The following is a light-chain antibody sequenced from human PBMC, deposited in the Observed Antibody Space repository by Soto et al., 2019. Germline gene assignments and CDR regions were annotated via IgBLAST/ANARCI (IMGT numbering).Light chain of an antibody. CDR2: EVT. CDR1: SSDVGAYNY. J-gene: IGLJ3*02. CDR3: TSYAGSNNGV. Sequence: QSVLTQPPSASGSPGQSVTISCTGTSSDVGAYNYVSWYQQHPGKAPKLMIYEVTKRPSGVPDRFSGSKSDNTASLTVSGLQAEDEADYYCTSYAGSNNGVFGAGTKLTVL. V-gene: IGLV2-8*01.